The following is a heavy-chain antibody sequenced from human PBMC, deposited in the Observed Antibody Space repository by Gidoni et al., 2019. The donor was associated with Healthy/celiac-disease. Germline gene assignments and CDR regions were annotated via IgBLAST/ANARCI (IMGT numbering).Heavy chain of an antibody. J-gene: IGHJ4*02. Sequence: FTISRDNSKNTLYLQMNSLRAEDTAVYYCAKEQAVAGLFDYWGQGTLVTVSS. D-gene: IGHD6-19*01. CDR3: AKEQAVAGLFDY. V-gene: IGHV3-23*01.